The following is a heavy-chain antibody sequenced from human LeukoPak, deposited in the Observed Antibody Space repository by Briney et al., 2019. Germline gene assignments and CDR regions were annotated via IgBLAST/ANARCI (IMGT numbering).Heavy chain of an antibody. J-gene: IGHJ4*02. V-gene: IGHV3-23*01. CDR3: AKGTLEPTIMFLDS. D-gene: IGHD3/OR15-3a*01. Sequence: GGSLRLSCAASGFTFSNYAMSWVRQAPGKRLEWVSSISGSGGSTHYPDSVKGRFTISRDNSKNTLILQMNSLRAEDTAVYYCAKGTLEPTIMFLDSWGQGTLVIVSS. CDR1: GFTFSNYA. CDR2: ISGSGGST.